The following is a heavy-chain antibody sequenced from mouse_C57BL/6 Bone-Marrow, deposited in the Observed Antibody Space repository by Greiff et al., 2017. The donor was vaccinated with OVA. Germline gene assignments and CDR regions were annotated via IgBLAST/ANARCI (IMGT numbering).Heavy chain of an antibody. CDR1: GFTFSDYG. Sequence: EVKLVESGGGLVKPGGSLKLSCAASGFTFSDYGMHWVRQAPEQGLVWVAYISSGSSTIYYADTVKGRFTISRDNAKNTLFLQMTSLRSEDTAMYYCARDDYDGGGFYYAMDYWGQGTSVTVSS. CDR2: ISSGSSTI. CDR3: ARDDYDGGGFYYAMDY. V-gene: IGHV5-17*01. J-gene: IGHJ4*01. D-gene: IGHD2-4*01.